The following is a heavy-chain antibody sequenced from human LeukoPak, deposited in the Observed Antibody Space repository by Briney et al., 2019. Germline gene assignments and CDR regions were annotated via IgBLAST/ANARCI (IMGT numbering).Heavy chain of an antibody. V-gene: IGHV4-34*01. J-gene: IGHJ4*02. CDR2: INHSGST. Sequence: SETLSLTCAVYGGSFSGYYWSWIRQPPGKGLEWIGEINHSGSTNYNPSLKSRVTISVDTSKNQFSLKLSSVTAADTAVYYCRGGFDYWGQGTLVTVSS. D-gene: IGHD3-16*01. CDR3: RGGFDY. CDR1: GGSFSGYY.